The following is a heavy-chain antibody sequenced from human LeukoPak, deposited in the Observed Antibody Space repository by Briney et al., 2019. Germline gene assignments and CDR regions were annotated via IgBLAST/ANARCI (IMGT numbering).Heavy chain of an antibody. D-gene: IGHD6-6*01. V-gene: IGHV4-34*01. J-gene: IGHJ5*02. CDR1: GGSLSGDY. CDR3: ATGDVAARLGH. Sequence: ASETLSLTCAVYGGSLSGDYLSWIRQSPGKGLEWIGEINHSGSISYNPSLKSRVTISVDTSKNQFSLKVTSVTAADTGVYYCATGDVAARLGHWGQGTLVTVPS. CDR2: INHSGSI.